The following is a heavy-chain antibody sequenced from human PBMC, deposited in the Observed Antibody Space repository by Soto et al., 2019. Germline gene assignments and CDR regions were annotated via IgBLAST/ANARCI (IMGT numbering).Heavy chain of an antibody. CDR3: ARGKRGSSWYRGEEKYYYYGMDV. Sequence: SETLSLTCTAYGESFNGYYGGWIRQPPGKGLEWIGEIHHSGSNNYNPSLKSRVTFSIDTSKRQFSLKVRSVTAADTAVYYCARGKRGSSWYRGEEKYYYYGMDVWGQGTPVTVSS. CDR2: IHHSGSN. J-gene: IGHJ6*02. CDR1: GESFNGYY. V-gene: IGHV4-34*01. D-gene: IGHD6-13*01.